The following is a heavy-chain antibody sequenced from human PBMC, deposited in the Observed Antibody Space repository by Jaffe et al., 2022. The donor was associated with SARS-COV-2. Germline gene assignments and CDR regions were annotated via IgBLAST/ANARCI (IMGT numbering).Heavy chain of an antibody. J-gene: IGHJ3*02. CDR1: GFPFSSAA. CDR3: TRGVAAPASGNIGWNDAFDI. D-gene: IGHD6-13*01. Sequence: QVRLVQSGGGVVQPGRSLRLSCAASGFPFSSAAIHWVRQAPGKGLEWVTVVSDEGSRKYYADSVKGRFTISKDNSKNTLYLQMNSLRPEDTSMYYCTRGVAAPASGNIGWNDAFDIWGQGTMVTVSS. V-gene: IGHV3-30*04. CDR2: VSDEGSRK.